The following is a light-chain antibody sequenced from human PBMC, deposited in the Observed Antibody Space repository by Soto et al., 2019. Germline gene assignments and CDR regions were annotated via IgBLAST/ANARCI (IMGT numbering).Light chain of an antibody. Sequence: DIQRTQSPSTLSASVGDRVTITCRASQSISTWLAWYQQKPGKAPKLLIYTASNLERGVPSRFSGSGSGTEFTLTLSSLQPDDFATYYCQQHNSYPRTFGQGTKVEIK. CDR1: QSISTW. J-gene: IGKJ1*01. CDR2: TAS. CDR3: QQHNSYPRT. V-gene: IGKV1-5*03.